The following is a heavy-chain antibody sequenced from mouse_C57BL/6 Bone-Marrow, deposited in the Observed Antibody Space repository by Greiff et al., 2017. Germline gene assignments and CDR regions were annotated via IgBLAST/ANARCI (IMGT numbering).Heavy chain of an antibody. J-gene: IGHJ1*03. CDR2: INPNNGGT. V-gene: IGHV1-26*01. CDR1: GYTFTDYY. CDR3: AERDFDV. Sequence: VQLQQSGPELVKPGASVKISCKASGYTFTDYYMNWVKQSHGKSLEWIGDINPNNGGTSYNQKFKGKATLTVDKSSSTAYMELRSLTSEDSAVYYCAERDFDVWGTGTTVTVSS.